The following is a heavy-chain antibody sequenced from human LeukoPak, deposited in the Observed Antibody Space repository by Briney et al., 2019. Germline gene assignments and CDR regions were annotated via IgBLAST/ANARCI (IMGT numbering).Heavy chain of an antibody. D-gene: IGHD3-10*01. J-gene: IGHJ6*03. CDR3: AKHRGVHPPYYMDV. CDR1: GFTFSSYA. Sequence: PGGSLRHSCAASGFTFSSYAMSWVRQGPGQGLQWVSLLHNDGVTTYYADSVRGRFTISRDNSNNTLYLKMNILRAEDTAIYYCAKHRGVHPPYYMDVWGKGTTVTVSS. CDR2: LHNDGVTT. V-gene: IGHV3-23*01.